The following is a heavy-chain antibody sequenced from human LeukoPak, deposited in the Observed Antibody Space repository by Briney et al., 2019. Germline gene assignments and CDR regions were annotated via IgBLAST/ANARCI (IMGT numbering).Heavy chain of an antibody. CDR3: ARDRRGIAAAGHFDY. CDR1: GYTFTSYY. V-gene: IGHV1-46*01. D-gene: IGHD6-13*01. CDR2: INPSGGST. Sequence: ASVKVSCKASGYTFTSYYMHWVRQAPGQGLEWMGIINPSGGSTSYAQKFQGRVTMTRDTSTSTVYMELSSLRSEDTAVYYCARDRRGIAAAGHFDYWGQGTLVTVSS. J-gene: IGHJ4*02.